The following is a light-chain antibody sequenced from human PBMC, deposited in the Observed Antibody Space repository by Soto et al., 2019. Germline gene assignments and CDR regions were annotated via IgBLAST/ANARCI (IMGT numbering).Light chain of an antibody. Sequence: TQSPATLSVSPGERATLSCRASQSISSNLAWYQQRPQKAPKLLIYDASTLQSGVPSRFSGSGSGTDFTLTISSLQPEDFATYYCHHLHSYPLGFGGGTKVEIK. V-gene: IGKV1-9*01. CDR2: DAS. CDR1: QSISSN. J-gene: IGKJ4*01. CDR3: HHLHSYPLG.